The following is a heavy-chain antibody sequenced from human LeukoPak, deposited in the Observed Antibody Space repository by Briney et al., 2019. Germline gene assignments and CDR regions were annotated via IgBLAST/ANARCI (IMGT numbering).Heavy chain of an antibody. J-gene: IGHJ3*02. CDR1: GGSISGYY. CDR3: ARHFTYYYDSSGYPRDGFDI. D-gene: IGHD3-22*01. CDR2: IHYSGST. Sequence: SETLSLTCTVSGGSISGYYWSWIRQSPGKGLVWIVYIHYSGSTNYNPSLKSRVTMSVDMSKNQFSLKLSSVTAADTALYYCARHFTYYYDSSGYPRDGFDIWGLGTMVTVSS. V-gene: IGHV4-59*08.